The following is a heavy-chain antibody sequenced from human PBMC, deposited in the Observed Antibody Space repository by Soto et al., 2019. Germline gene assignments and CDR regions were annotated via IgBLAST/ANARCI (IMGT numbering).Heavy chain of an antibody. CDR3: ARDYYGSGVPI. D-gene: IGHD3-10*01. J-gene: IGHJ3*02. CDR1: GFTFSSYA. Sequence: PGGSLRLSCAASGFTFSSYAMHWVRQAPGKGLEWVAVISYDGSNKYYADSVKGRFTISRDNSKNALYLQMNSLRAEDTAVYYCARDYYGSGVPIWGQGTMVTVSS. CDR2: ISYDGSNK. V-gene: IGHV3-30-3*01.